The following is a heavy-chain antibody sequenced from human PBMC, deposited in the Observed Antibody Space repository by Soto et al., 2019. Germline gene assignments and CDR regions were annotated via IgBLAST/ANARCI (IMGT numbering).Heavy chain of an antibody. J-gene: IGHJ3*02. V-gene: IGHV4-34*01. CDR1: GGSFSGYY. Sequence: QVQLQQWGAGLLKPSETLSLTCAVYGGSFSGYYWSWIRQPPGKGLEWIGEINHSGSTNYNPSLKSRVTISVDTSKNQFSLKLSSVTAADTAVYYCASGGYCSSTSCYIEVGVNAFDIWGQGTMVTVSS. CDR2: INHSGST. CDR3: ASGGYCSSTSCYIEVGVNAFDI. D-gene: IGHD2-2*01.